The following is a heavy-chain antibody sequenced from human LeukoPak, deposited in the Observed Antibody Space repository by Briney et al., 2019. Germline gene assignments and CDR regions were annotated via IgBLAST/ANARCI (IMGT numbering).Heavy chain of an antibody. J-gene: IGHJ4*02. CDR1: GFTFSSYE. Sequence: GGSLRLSCAASGFTFSSYEMNWVRQAPGKGLEWVSYISSSGSTINYADSVKGRITISRDNAKNSLYLQMNSLRAEDTAVHYCATSRPFNYWGQGTLVTVSS. V-gene: IGHV3-48*03. CDR2: ISSSGSTI. CDR3: ATSRPFNY. D-gene: IGHD2-2*01.